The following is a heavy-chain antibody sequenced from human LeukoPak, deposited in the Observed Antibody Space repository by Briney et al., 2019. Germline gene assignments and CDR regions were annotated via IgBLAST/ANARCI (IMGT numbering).Heavy chain of an antibody. CDR1: GFTFSNYW. Sequence: GGSLRLSCAASGFTFSNYWMHWVRQAPGKGLVWVSRINNDGSSTNYADSVKGRFTISRDNSKNTLYLQMNSLRAEDTAMYYCARDWHSRNIDYWGQGTLVTVSS. V-gene: IGHV3-74*01. CDR3: ARDWHSRNIDY. CDR2: INNDGSST. J-gene: IGHJ4*02. D-gene: IGHD3-22*01.